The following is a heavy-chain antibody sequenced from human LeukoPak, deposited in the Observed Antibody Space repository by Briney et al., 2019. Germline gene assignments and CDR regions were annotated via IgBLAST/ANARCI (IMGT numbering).Heavy chain of an antibody. CDR2: ISSTSSYM. D-gene: IGHD5-12*01. CDR3: ARDAGNSGYGCDL. CDR1: GFTFSAYS. V-gene: IGHV3-21*01. J-gene: IGHJ5*02. Sequence: PGGSLRLSCAASGFTFSAYSMNWVRQAPGKGLEWASSISSTSSYMYYADSVKGRFTISRDNARNSLYLQMNNLRGEDTAIYYCARDAGNSGYGCDLWGQGTLVTVSS.